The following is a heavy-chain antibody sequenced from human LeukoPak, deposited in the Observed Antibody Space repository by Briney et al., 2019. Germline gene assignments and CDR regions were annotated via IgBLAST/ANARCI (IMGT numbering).Heavy chain of an antibody. Sequence: SETLSLTCTVSGGSISSGSYYWGWIRQPAGKGLEWIGRIYTSGSTNYTPSLKSRVTISVDTSKNQFSLKLSSVTAADTAVYYCARTTMVRGVIDYYYYYYMDVWGKGTTVTVSS. CDR1: GGSISSGSYY. CDR2: IYTSGST. J-gene: IGHJ6*03. V-gene: IGHV4-61*02. D-gene: IGHD3-10*01. CDR3: ARTTMVRGVIDYYYYYYMDV.